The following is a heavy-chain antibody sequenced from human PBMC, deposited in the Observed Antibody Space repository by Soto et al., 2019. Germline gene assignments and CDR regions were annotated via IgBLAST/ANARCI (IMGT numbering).Heavy chain of an antibody. V-gene: IGHV3-30*18. CDR3: AKDHRPRYSYGEGIDY. CDR1: GFTFSSYG. D-gene: IGHD5-18*01. CDR2: ISYDGSKK. Sequence: QVQLVESGGGVVQPGRSLRLSCAASGFTFSSYGMHGVRQAPGKGLGGGAVISYDGSKKYYADSVKGGFTTSRDNSKNTLYLQMNSLRAEDTAVYYCAKDHRPRYSYGEGIDYWGQGTLVTVSS. J-gene: IGHJ4*02.